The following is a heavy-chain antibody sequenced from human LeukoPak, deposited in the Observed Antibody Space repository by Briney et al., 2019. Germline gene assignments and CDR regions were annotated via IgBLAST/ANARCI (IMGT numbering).Heavy chain of an antibody. D-gene: IGHD3-10*01. CDR2: IKQDGSEK. J-gene: IGHJ4*02. CDR1: GFTFSSYW. Sequence: GGSLRLSCAASGFTFSSYWMSWVRQAPGKGLEWVANIKQDGSEKYYVDSVKGRFTISRDNAKNSLYLQMNSLGAEDTALYYCAKDIRGTLRAFDYWGQGTLVTVSS. V-gene: IGHV3-7*03. CDR3: AKDIRGTLRAFDY.